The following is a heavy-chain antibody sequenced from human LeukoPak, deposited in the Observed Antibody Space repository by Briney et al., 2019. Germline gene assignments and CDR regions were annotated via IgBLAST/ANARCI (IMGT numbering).Heavy chain of an antibody. J-gene: IGHJ3*02. CDR2: IYYSGST. CDR1: GGSISSYY. CDR3: AGKLRRWGGDTFDI. D-gene: IGHD1-7*01. Sequence: SETLSLTCTVSGGSISSYYWSWIRQPPGKGLEWIGYIYYSGSTNYNPSLKSRVTISVDTSKNQFSLKLSSVTAADTAVYYGAGKLRRWGGDTFDIWGQGTMVTVSS. V-gene: IGHV4-59*01.